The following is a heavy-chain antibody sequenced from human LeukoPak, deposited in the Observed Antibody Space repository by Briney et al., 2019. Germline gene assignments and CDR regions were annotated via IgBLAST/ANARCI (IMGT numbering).Heavy chain of an antibody. CDR3: ASDQVSGVFDY. Sequence: GGSLRLSCAGSGFIFSDFYINWIRQSPGKGLEWLAYISPDGSYTTYGDSVKGRFVISRGNAKNSVSLQINSLRVEDTALYFCASDQVSGVFDYWGQGARVTVS. CDR2: ISPDGSYT. J-gene: IGHJ4*02. V-gene: IGHV3-11*05. CDR1: GFIFSDFY. D-gene: IGHD5/OR15-5a*01.